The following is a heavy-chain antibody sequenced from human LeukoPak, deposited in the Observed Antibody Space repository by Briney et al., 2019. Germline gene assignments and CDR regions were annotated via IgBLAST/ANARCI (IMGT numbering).Heavy chain of an antibody. D-gene: IGHD3-3*01. V-gene: IGHV3-30*04. Sequence: GGSLRLSCAASGFTFSSYAMHWVRQAPGKGLEWVAVISYDGSNKYYADSVKGRFTISRDKSKNTLYLQMNSLRAEDTAVYYCARAVGVLFRDFWSGYYLDYWGQGTLVTVSS. CDR1: GFTFSSYA. CDR2: ISYDGSNK. J-gene: IGHJ4*02. CDR3: ARAVGVLFRDFWSGYYLDY.